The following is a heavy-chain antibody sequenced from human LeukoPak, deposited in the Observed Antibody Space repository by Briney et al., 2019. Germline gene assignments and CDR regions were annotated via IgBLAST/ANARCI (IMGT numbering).Heavy chain of an antibody. J-gene: IGHJ6*03. V-gene: IGHV4-61*02. Sequence: PSETLSLTCTVSGGSISSGGYYWTWIRQPDGKGLEWIGRIYASGSTNYNPSLKSRLTISVDTSKNQFSLNLSSVTAADTAVYYCARSYSSSSVVSYYYYYMDVWGKGTTVTVSS. CDR1: GGSISSGGYY. D-gene: IGHD6-13*01. CDR2: IYASGST. CDR3: ARSYSSSSVVSYYYYYMDV.